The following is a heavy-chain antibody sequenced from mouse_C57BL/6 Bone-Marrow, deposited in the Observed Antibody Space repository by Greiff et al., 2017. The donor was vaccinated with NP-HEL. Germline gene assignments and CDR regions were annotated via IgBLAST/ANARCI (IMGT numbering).Heavy chain of an antibody. Sequence: EVQLQESGPELVKPGASVKISCKASGYSFTDYNMNWVKQSNGKSLEWIGVINPNYGTTSYNQKFKGKATLTVDQSSSPAYMQLNSLTSEDSAVYYCARRYYGSSLWFAYWGQGTLVTVSA. D-gene: IGHD1-1*01. CDR1: GYSFTDYN. CDR2: INPNYGTT. V-gene: IGHV1-39*01. CDR3: ARRYYGSSLWFAY. J-gene: IGHJ3*01.